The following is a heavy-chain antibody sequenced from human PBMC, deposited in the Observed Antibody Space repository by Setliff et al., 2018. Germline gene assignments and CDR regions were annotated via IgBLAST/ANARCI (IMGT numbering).Heavy chain of an antibody. CDR1: GGSISSYY. D-gene: IGHD4-17*01. J-gene: IGHJ3*02. CDR2: IYIGGSA. CDR3: ARQTRYGYGDYDDAFDI. Sequence: TLSLTCTVSGGSISSYYWSWIRQPAGKGLEWIGHIYIGGSANYNPSLKSRVTMSIDTSKNQFSLKLNSVTAADMAVYYCARQTRYGYGDYDDAFDIWGQGTMVTVSS. V-gene: IGHV4-4*07.